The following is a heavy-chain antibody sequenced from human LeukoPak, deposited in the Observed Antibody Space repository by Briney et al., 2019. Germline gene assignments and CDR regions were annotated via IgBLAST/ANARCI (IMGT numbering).Heavy chain of an antibody. D-gene: IGHD2-2*01. CDR1: GFSFSSYA. CDR2: IKQDGSEK. V-gene: IGHV3-7*03. J-gene: IGHJ4*02. CDR3: ARDSEYQIDY. Sequence: GGSLRLSCAASGFSFSSYAMSWVRQAPGKGLEWVANIKQDGSEKYYVDSVKGRFTISRDNAKNSLYLQMNSLRAEDTAVYYCARDSEYQIDYWGQGTLVTVSS.